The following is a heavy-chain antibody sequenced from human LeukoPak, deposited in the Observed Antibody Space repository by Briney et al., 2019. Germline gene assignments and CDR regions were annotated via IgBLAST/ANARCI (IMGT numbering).Heavy chain of an antibody. J-gene: IGHJ4*02. D-gene: IGHD3-10*01. V-gene: IGHV3-33*01. CDR3: ARDYGSGSSYYFDY. CDR2: IWYDGSNK. Sequence: GRSLRLSCAASGFTFSSYGMHWVRQAPGKGLEWVAVIWYDGSNKYYADSVKGRFTISRDNSKNTLYLQMNSLRAEDTAVYYCARDYGSGSSYYFDYWGQGTLVTVSS. CDR1: GFTFSSYG.